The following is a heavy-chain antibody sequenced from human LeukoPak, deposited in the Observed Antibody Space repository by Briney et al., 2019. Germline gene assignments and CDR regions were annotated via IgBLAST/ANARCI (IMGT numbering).Heavy chain of an antibody. V-gene: IGHV4-39*01. CDR2: IYYSGST. CDR1: GGSISSSSYY. Sequence: SETLSLTCTVSGGSISSSSYYWGWIRKPPGKGLEWIGSIYYSGSTYYNPSLKSRVTISVDTSKNQFSLKLSSVTAADTAVYYCARVYYDILTGYYPSYYFDYWGQGTLVTVSS. D-gene: IGHD3-9*01. CDR3: ARVYYDILTGYYPSYYFDY. J-gene: IGHJ4*02.